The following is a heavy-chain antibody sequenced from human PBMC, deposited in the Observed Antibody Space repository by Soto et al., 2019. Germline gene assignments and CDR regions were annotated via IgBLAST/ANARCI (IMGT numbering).Heavy chain of an antibody. CDR1: GFTVSSIY. D-gene: IGHD4-17*01. J-gene: IGHJ6*02. V-gene: IGHV3-53*01. Sequence: PGGSLRLSCAASGFTVSSIYMSWVRQAPGKGLEWVSVIYSGGSTYYADSVKGRFTISRDNSKNTLYLQMNSLRAEDTAVYYCARVDYGGNSTRYYYYYYGMDVWGQGTTVTVSS. CDR3: ARVDYGGNSTRYYYYYYGMDV. CDR2: IYSGGST.